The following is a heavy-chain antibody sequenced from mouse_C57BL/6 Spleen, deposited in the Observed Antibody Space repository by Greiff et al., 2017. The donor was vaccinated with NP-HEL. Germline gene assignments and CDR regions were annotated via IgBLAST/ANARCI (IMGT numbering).Heavy chain of an antibody. CDR2: IYPGDGDT. J-gene: IGHJ4*01. D-gene: IGHD2-3*01. CDR3: ARSADDGSPWYYAMDY. V-gene: IGHV1-80*01. CDR1: GYAFSSYW. Sequence: VQLQQSGAELVKPGASVKISCKASGYAFSSYWMNWVKQRPGKGLEWIGQIYPGDGDTNYNGKFKGKATLTADKSSNTAYMQLSSLTSEDSAVYFCARSADDGSPWYYAMDYWGQGTSVTVSS.